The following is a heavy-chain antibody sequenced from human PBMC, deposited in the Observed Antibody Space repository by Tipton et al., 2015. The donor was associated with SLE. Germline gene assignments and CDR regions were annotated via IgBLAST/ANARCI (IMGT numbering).Heavy chain of an antibody. CDR2: IYDSGST. V-gene: IGHV4-39*01. CDR1: GGSISSSTYY. D-gene: IGHD3-3*01. CDR3: ARRKAIFGVGGQARDY. J-gene: IGHJ4*02. Sequence: TLSLTCTVSGGSISSSTYYWGWIRQPPGKGLEWIGSIYDSGSTYCNPSLKSRVTIFEDTSKNQFSLKLSSVTAADTAVYYCARRKAIFGVGGQARDYWGQGTLVTVSS.